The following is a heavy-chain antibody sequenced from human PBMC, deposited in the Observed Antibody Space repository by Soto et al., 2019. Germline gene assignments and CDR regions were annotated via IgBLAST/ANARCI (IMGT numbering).Heavy chain of an antibody. J-gene: IGHJ6*02. CDR3: AKDFDNYYYYGMDV. CDR1: GFAFSSYA. Sequence: GSLRLSCAASGFAFSSYAMSWVRQAPGKGLEWVSAISGSGGSTYYADSVKGRFTISRDNSKNTLYLQMNSLRAEDTAVYYCAKDFDNYYYYGMDVWGQGTTVTVSS. V-gene: IGHV3-23*01. CDR2: ISGSGGST.